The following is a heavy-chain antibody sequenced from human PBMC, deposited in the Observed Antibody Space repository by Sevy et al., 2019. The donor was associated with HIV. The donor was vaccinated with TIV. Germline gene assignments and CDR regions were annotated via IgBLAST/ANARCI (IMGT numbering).Heavy chain of an antibody. J-gene: IGHJ4*02. CDR3: ARGRQYTIFGLVIAEAAIYFGQ. CDR1: GDTFSGSA. D-gene: IGHD3-3*01. Sequence: ASVKVSCKASGDTFSGSALGWVRQAPGQGLEWMGWINTNIGNPTYAQGFKERLVFSLDTSVRMAYLQISSLKAEDTAVYLCARGRQYTIFGLVIAEAAIYFGQWGQGTLVSVSS. V-gene: IGHV7-4-1*04. CDR2: INTNIGNP.